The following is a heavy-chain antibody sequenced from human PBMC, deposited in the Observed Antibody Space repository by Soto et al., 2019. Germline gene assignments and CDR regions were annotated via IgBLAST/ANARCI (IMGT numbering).Heavy chain of an antibody. D-gene: IGHD7-27*01. Sequence: QVQLQQWGAGLLKLSETLSLPWGVYGGSFSGYSWCWIRQPHGRGLEWIGESNHSGSTNYNPSSKSRVTISVDTSKNQFSLKLSSVTAADTAVYYCARVVPPPNRNWGMWSGAFDIWGQGTMVTVSS. J-gene: IGHJ3*02. V-gene: IGHV4-34*01. CDR1: GGSFSGYS. CDR2: SNHSGST. CDR3: ARVVPPPNRNWGMWSGAFDI.